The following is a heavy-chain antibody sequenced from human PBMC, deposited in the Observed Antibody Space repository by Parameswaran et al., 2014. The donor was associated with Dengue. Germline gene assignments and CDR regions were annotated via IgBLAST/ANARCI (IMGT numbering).Heavy chain of an antibody. CDR3: ARDRDGVATAS. CDR1: GGSISSGGYY. J-gene: IGHJ5*02. V-gene: IGHV4-31*03. D-gene: IGHD5-12*01. Sequence: SETLSLTCTVSGGSISSGGYYWNWIRQHPGKGLEWIGYIYYSGSTYYNPSLKSRVTISVDTSKNQFSLKLSSVTAADTAVYYCARDRDGVATASWGQGTLVTVSS. CDR2: IYYSGST.